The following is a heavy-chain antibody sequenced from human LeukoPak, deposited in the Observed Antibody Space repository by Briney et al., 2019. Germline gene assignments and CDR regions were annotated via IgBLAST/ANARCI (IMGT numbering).Heavy chain of an antibody. CDR1: GYTFTGYY. Sequence: ASVKVSCKASGYTFTGYYMHWVRQAPGQGLEWMGWINPNSGGTNYAHKFQGRVTMTRDTSISTAYMELSRLRSDDTAVYYCARPTWGTISRYGMDVWGQGTTVTVSS. J-gene: IGHJ6*02. CDR2: INPNSGGT. V-gene: IGHV1-2*02. CDR3: ARPTWGTISRYGMDV. D-gene: IGHD3-3*01.